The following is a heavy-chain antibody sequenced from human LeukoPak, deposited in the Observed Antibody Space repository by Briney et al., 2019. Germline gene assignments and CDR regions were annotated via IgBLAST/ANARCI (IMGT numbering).Heavy chain of an antibody. V-gene: IGHV3-20*04. CDR1: GFTFDDYG. CDR2: INWNGGST. D-gene: IGHD5-12*01. Sequence: PGGSLRLSCAASGFTFDDYGMSWVRQAPGKGLEWVSGINWNGGSTGYADSVKGRFTISRDNAKNSLYLQMNSLRAEDTAVYYCARDGGRGYAVDYWGQGTLVTVSS. CDR3: ARDGGRGYAVDY. J-gene: IGHJ4*02.